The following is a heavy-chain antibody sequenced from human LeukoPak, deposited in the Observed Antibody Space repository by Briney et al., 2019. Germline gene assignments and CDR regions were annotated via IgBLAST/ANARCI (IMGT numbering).Heavy chain of an antibody. CDR3: ARHLGFRTLDY. D-gene: IGHD3-16*01. V-gene: IGHV1-46*01. Sequence: ASVKVSCKASGYTFTSYYTHWVRQAPGQGLEWMGIINPSGGSTTYAQKFQDRVTMTRDTSTSTVYMELSSLRFEDTAVYYCARHLGFRTLDYWGQGTLVTVSS. CDR1: GYTFTSYY. J-gene: IGHJ4*02. CDR2: INPSGGST.